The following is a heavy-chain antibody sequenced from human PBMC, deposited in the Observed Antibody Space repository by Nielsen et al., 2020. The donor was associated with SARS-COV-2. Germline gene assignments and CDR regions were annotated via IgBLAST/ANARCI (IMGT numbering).Heavy chain of an antibody. CDR3: ARDEGREAWYPLY. Sequence: SETLSLTCTVPGGSISSGGYYWSWIRQHPGKGLEWIGYIYYSGSTYYNPSLKSRVTISVDTSKNQFSLKLSSVTAADTAVYYCARDEGREAWYPLYWGQGTLVTVSS. J-gene: IGHJ4*02. D-gene: IGHD6-13*01. CDR1: GGSISSGGYY. CDR2: IYYSGST. V-gene: IGHV4-31*03.